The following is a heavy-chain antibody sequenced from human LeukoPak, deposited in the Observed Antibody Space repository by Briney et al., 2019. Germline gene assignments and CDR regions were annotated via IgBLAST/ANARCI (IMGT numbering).Heavy chain of an antibody. J-gene: IGHJ4*02. CDR3: AKDSRRFDY. CDR2: ISGSGGTT. V-gene: IGHV3-23*01. Sequence: GGSLRLSCAASGFTFSSYVMSWVRQAPGKGLEWVSVISGSGGTTKYADSVKGRFTVSRDNSKNTLYLRMNSLRAEDTAVYYCAKDSRRFDYWGQGTLVTVSS. CDR1: GFTFSSYV.